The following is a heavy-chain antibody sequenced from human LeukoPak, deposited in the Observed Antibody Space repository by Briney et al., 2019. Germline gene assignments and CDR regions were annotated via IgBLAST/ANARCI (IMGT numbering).Heavy chain of an antibody. D-gene: IGHD3-10*01. CDR3: ARDRWFGEYPYGMDV. V-gene: IGHV1-2*02. J-gene: IGHJ6*02. CDR2: INPNSGGT. Sequence: GAPVKVSCKASGYTFTGYYMHWVRQAPGQGFEWMGWINPNSGGTNYAQKFQGRVTMTRDTSISTAYMELSRLRSDDTAVYYCARDRWFGEYPYGMDVWGQGTTVTVSS. CDR1: GYTFTGYY.